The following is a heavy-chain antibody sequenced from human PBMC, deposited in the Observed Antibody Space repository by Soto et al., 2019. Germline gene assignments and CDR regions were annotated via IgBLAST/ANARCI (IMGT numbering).Heavy chain of an antibody. CDR1: GGSISSYY. Sequence: PSETLSLTCTVSGGSISSYYWSWIRQPPGKGLEWIGYIYYSGSTNYNPSLKSGVTISVDTSKNQFSLKLSSVTAADTAVYYCARQIAADGLYFFDYWGQGTLVTVSS. V-gene: IGHV4-59*08. D-gene: IGHD6-13*01. CDR3: ARQIAADGLYFFDY. CDR2: IYYSGST. J-gene: IGHJ4*02.